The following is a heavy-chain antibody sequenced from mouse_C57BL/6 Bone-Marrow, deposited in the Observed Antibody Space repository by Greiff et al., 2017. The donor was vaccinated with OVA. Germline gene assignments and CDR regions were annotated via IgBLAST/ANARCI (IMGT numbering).Heavy chain of an antibody. CDR3: ARGLNWDVRDWYFDV. J-gene: IGHJ1*03. CDR1: GYTFTDYN. D-gene: IGHD4-1*01. V-gene: IGHV1-18*01. Sequence: EVQGVESGPELVKPGASVKIPCKASGYTFTDYNMDWVKQSHGKSLEWIGDINPNNGGTIYNQKFKGKATLTVDKSSSTAYMELRSLTSDDTAVYYCARGLNWDVRDWYFDVWGTGTTVTVSS. CDR2: INPNNGGT.